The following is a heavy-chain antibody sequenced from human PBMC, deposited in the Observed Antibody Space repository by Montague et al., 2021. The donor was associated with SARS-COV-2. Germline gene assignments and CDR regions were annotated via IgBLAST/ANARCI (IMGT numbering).Heavy chain of an antibody. V-gene: IGHV4-59*01. CDR1: GVSISSYY. CDR2: IYYTGST. J-gene: IGHJ4*02. CDR3: ARGYYLGNGDFFDY. Sequence: SETLSLTCTVSGVSISSYYWIWIRQPPGKGLEWIGYIYYTGSTNYNPSLKSRVTISVDTSKNQFSLKLSSVTAADTAVCYCARGYYLGNGDFFDYWGQGTLVTVSS. D-gene: IGHD2-21*01.